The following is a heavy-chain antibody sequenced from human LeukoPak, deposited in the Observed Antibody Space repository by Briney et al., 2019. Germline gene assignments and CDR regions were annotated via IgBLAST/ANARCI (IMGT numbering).Heavy chain of an antibody. CDR1: GGSISSNSYY. CDR3: ARGSGFHPPTKYSSSWPFDY. CDR2: VYYSGST. V-gene: IGHV4-39*01. Sequence: PSETLSLTCTVSGGSISSNSYYWGWIRQPPGKGLEWIGSVYYSGSTYYKPSLKSRVTISVDTSKNQFSLQLNSVTPEDTAVYYCARGSGFHPPTKYSSSWPFDYWGQGTLVTVSS. J-gene: IGHJ4*02. D-gene: IGHD6-13*01.